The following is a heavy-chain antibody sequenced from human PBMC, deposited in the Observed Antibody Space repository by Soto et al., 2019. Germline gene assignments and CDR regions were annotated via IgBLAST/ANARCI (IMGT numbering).Heavy chain of an antibody. Sequence: QVQLVQSGAEVKKPGASVKVSCKASGYTFTSYDINWVRQATGQGLEWMGWMNPNSGNTGYAQKFQGRVTMTRNTSISTAYMELSSLRXEDTAVYYCARGTRITIXGXXIFKCCWFDPWGQGTLVTVSS. CDR1: GYTFTSYD. CDR2: MNPNSGNT. V-gene: IGHV1-8*01. D-gene: IGHD3-3*01. CDR3: ARGTRITIXGXXIFKCCWFDP. J-gene: IGHJ5*02.